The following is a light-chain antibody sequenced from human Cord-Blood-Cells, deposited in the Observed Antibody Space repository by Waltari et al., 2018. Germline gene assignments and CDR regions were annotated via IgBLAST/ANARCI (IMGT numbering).Light chain of an antibody. CDR1: KIGRKS. V-gene: IGLV3-21*03. CDR2: DDS. CDR3: QVWDSSSDHPVV. J-gene: IGLJ2*01. Sequence: SYVLTQPPSVSVAPGTTARITCGGNKIGRKSVHRYQQKPGQAPVLVVYDDSDRPSGIPGRFSGSNSGNTATLTISRVEAGDEADYYCQVWDSSSDHPVVFGGGTKLTVL.